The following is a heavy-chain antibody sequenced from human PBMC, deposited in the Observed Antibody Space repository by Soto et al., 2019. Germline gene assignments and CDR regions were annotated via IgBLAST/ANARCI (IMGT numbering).Heavy chain of an antibody. CDR1: GFTFSSYS. J-gene: IGHJ4*02. CDR3: ARDQIVLGATQPFDY. CDR2: ISSSSSYI. Sequence: PGGSLRLSCAASGFTFSSYSMNWVRQAPGKGLEWVSSISSSSSYIYYADSVKGRFTISRDNAKNSLYLQMNSLRAEDTAVYYCARDQIVLGATQPFDYWGQGTLVTVSS. V-gene: IGHV3-21*01. D-gene: IGHD1-26*01.